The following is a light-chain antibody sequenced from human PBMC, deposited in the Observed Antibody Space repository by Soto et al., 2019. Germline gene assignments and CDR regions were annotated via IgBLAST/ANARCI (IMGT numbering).Light chain of an antibody. CDR3: QKYNSAPRT. Sequence: DIQMTQSPSSLSASVGDRVTINCRASQGIINYLAWYQQKPVKVPKLLIYAASTLQSGVPSRFSGSGSGTDFTLTISSLQPEDVATYYCQKYNSAPRTFGPGTKVDIK. J-gene: IGKJ3*01. CDR1: QGIINY. CDR2: AAS. V-gene: IGKV1-27*01.